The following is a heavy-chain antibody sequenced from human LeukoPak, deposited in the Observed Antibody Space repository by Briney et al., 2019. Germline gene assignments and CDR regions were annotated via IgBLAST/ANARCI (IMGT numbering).Heavy chain of an antibody. J-gene: IGHJ4*02. Sequence: ASVKVSCKASGGTFSSYAISWVRQAPGQGLEWMGGIIPIFGTANYAQKFQGRVTITADESTSTAYMELSSLRSEDTAVYYCARGKNDYGDYVYFDYWGQGTLVTVSS. CDR1: GGTFSSYA. V-gene: IGHV1-69*13. D-gene: IGHD4-17*01. CDR3: ARGKNDYGDYVYFDY. CDR2: IIPIFGTA.